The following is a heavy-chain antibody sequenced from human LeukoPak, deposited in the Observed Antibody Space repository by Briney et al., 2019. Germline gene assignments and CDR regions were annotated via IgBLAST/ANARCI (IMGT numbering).Heavy chain of an antibody. CDR2: IYTSGST. CDR1: GGSVSSGSYY. CDR3: AREFAY. V-gene: IGHV4-61*02. Sequence: PSQTLSLTCTVSGGSVSSGSYYWSWIRQPAGKGLEWIGLIYTSGSTNYNPSLKSRVTISVDTSKNQFSLKLSSVTAADTAVYYCAREFAYWGQGTLVTVSS. J-gene: IGHJ4*02.